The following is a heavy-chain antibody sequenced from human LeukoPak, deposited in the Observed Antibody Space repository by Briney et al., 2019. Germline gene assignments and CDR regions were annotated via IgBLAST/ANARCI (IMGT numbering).Heavy chain of an antibody. J-gene: IGHJ4*02. Sequence: ASVKVSCKASASTFTGYNMHWMRQAPGQGLEWMGWINPNSGGTNYAQKFQGRVTMTRDTSISTAYMELSRLRSDDTAVYYCARGIVGDTTEVWGQGTLVTVSS. CDR2: INPNSGGT. V-gene: IGHV1-2*02. D-gene: IGHD1-26*01. CDR3: ARGIVGDTTEV. CDR1: ASTFTGYN.